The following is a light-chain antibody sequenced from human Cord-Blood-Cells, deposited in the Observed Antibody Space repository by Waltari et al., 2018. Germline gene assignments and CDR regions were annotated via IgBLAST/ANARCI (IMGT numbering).Light chain of an antibody. CDR3: CSYAGSYTLV. V-gene: IGLV2-11*01. CDR2: DVS. Sequence: QSAMTQPRSVSGSPGQSVTISCTGTSSDVGGYNYVSWYQQHPGKAPKLMIYDVSKRPSGVHERFSGSMSGNTASLTISGLQAEDEADYFCCSYAGSYTLVFGGGTKLTVL. J-gene: IGLJ3*02. CDR1: SSDVGGYNY.